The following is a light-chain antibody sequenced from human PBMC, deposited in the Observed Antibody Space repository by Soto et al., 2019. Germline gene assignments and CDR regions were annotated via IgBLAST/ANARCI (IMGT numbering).Light chain of an antibody. V-gene: IGLV1-40*01. CDR1: SSNIGAGYG. J-gene: IGLJ2*01. CDR3: QSYDTSLSAVV. Sequence: QPVLTQPPSVSGAPGQRVTISCTGSSSNIGAGYGVHWYQQFPGTAPKLLIYNNNNRPSGVPDRFSGSKSGTSTSLAITGLQADDEADYYCQSYDTSLSAVVFGGGTKVTVL. CDR2: NNN.